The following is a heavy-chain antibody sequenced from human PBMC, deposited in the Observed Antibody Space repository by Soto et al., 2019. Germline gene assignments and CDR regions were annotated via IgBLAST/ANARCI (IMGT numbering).Heavy chain of an antibody. CDR2: IIPILGIA. CDR1: GGTFSSYT. V-gene: IGHV1-69*02. D-gene: IGHD4-17*01. J-gene: IGHJ2*01. Sequence: QVQLVHSGAEVKKPGSSVKVSCKASGGTFSSYTISWVRQAPGQGLEWMGRIIPILGIANYAQKFQGRVTITADKSTSTAYMELSSLRSEDTAVYYCARVYGDYWYFDLWGRGTLVTVSS. CDR3: ARVYGDYWYFDL.